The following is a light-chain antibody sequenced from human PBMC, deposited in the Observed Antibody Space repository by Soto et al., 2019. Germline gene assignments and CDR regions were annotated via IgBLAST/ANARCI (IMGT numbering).Light chain of an antibody. CDR1: QSVSNSY. J-gene: IGKJ2*01. CDR3: QQYGPSPRT. CDR2: GAS. Sequence: EIVLTQSPATLSLSPGERASLSCRASQSVSNSYLAWYQQKPGQAPRLLIFGASNRATGIPDRFSGSGSGTDISLTISRLEHEDVAVYYCQQYGPSPRTCGQRTKLEIK. V-gene: IGKV3-20*01.